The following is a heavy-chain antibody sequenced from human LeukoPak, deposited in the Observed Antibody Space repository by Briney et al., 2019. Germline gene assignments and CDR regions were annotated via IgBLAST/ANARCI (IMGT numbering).Heavy chain of an antibody. CDR2: ISVSSNYI. J-gene: IGHJ4*02. D-gene: IGHD3-22*01. CDR3: VSLRRNSDPSGFYYYYYY. CDR1: GYTFSSIS. Sequence: PGGSLRLSCAASGYTFSSISINWARQAPGRGLEWVSSISVSSNYIYYSDSVRGRFSISRDDATDSLYLQMNSLRAEDTAVYYCVSLRRNSDPSGFYYYYYYWGQGTLVTVSS. V-gene: IGHV3-21*01.